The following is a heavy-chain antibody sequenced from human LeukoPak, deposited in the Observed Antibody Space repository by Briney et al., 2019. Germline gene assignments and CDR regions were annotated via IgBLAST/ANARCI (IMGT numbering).Heavy chain of an antibody. J-gene: IGHJ3*02. D-gene: IGHD2-8*01. Sequence: APVKVSCKVSGYTLIELSMHWVRQAPEKGLEWMGGFDSGDVETVYAQKFQGRVTMTEDTSTDTVYMELSSLISEDTAVYYCARMGPPLFAFDIWGQGTMLTVSS. CDR3: ARMGPPLFAFDI. V-gene: IGHV1-24*01. CDR1: GYTLIELS. CDR2: FDSGDVET.